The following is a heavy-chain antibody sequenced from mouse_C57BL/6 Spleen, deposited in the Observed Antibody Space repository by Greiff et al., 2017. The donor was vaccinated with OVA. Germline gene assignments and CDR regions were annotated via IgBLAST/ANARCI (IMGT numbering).Heavy chain of an antibody. CDR3: ARQDYYGITYFDY. Sequence: VQLQQPGTELVKPGASVKLSCKASGYTFTSYWMHWVKQRPGQGLEWIGNINPSNGGTNYNEKFKSKATLTVDKSSSTAYMQLSSLTSEDSAVYYCARQDYYGITYFDYWGQGTTLTVSS. CDR1: GYTFTSYW. D-gene: IGHD1-1*01. V-gene: IGHV1-53*01. J-gene: IGHJ2*01. CDR2: INPSNGGT.